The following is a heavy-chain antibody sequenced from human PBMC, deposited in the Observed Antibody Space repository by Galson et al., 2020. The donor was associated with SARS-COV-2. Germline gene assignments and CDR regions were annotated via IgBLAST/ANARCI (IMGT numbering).Heavy chain of an antibody. D-gene: IGHD3-3*01. CDR1: GFTFSNYW. CDR3: ARGSRFYDFWSGRAEYFQH. V-gene: IGHV3-7*01. Sequence: GGSLRLSCRGSGFTFSNYWMNWVRQPPGQGLEWVANIKQYGSERYYVESVKGRFTISRDNAQNSLYLQMDSLRDDDTAVYFCARGSRFYDFWSGRAEYFQHWGLGTLVTVSS. J-gene: IGHJ1*01. CDR2: IKQYGSER.